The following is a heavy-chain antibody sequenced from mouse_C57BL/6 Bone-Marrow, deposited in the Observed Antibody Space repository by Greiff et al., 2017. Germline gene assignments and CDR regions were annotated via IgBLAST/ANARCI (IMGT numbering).Heavy chain of an antibody. CDR3: AGSMVTRAWFAY. CDR1: GYSFTSYY. J-gene: IGHJ3*01. D-gene: IGHD2-2*01. CDR2: IYPGSGNT. V-gene: IGHV1-66*01. Sequence: VQLKESGPELVKPGASVKISCKASGYSFTSYYIHWVKQRTGQGLEWIGWIYPGSGNTKYNEKFKGKATLTADTSSSTAYMQLSSLTSEDSAVYYCAGSMVTRAWFAYWGQGTLVTVSA.